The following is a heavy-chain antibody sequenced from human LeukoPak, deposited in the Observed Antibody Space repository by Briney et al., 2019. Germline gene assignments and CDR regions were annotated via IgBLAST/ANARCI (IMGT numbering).Heavy chain of an antibody. CDR2: IKTVVDRDTT. V-gene: IGHV3-72*01. J-gene: IGHJ4*02. CDR3: ADVGAYDY. CDR1: GFTVSTVD. Sequence: GGSLRLSCAASGFTVSTVDMTWVRQAPGKGLEWIGRIKTVVDRDTTQYAASVKGRFTISRDDSKNSVYLQMNTLETEDTAVYFCADVGAYDYWGQGTLVTVSS. D-gene: IGHD1-26*01.